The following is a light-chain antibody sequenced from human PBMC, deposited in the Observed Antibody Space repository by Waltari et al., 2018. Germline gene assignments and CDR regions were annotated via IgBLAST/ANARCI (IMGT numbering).Light chain of an antibody. CDR2: AAS. J-gene: IGKJ1*01. Sequence: DFQMTQSPSSLSASVGDRVTITCRASQYISTYLNWYQQKPGKGPKLLIYAASTLQSGVPARFSGSGSGTDFTFTISSLQLEDFATYYCQQSDDTPRTFGQGTKGEVK. CDR3: QQSDDTPRT. V-gene: IGKV1-39*01. CDR1: QYISTY.